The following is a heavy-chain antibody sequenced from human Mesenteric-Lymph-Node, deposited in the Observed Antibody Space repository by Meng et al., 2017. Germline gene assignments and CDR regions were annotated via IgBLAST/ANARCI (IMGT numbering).Heavy chain of an antibody. Sequence: HVQLQESRSGRVAPLGTLSLTCAVSGGSISSGNWWSWVRQPPGKGLEWIGKIYHSGTTNYNPSLKSRVTMSVDKSKNQFSLELTSVTAADTAVYYCARAEYYNWFDPWGQGTLVTVSS. CDR2: IYHSGTT. J-gene: IGHJ5*02. V-gene: IGHV4-4*02. D-gene: IGHD1-14*01. CDR3: ARAEYYNWFDP. CDR1: GGSISSGNW.